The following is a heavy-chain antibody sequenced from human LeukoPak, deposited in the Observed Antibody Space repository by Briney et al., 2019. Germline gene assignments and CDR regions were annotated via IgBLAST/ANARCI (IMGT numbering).Heavy chain of an antibody. CDR2: ISGSGGST. D-gene: IGHD3-3*01. CDR1: GFTFSSYA. Sequence: GGFLRLSCAASGFTFSSYAMSWVRQAPGKGLEWVSAISGSGGSTYYADSVKGRFTISRDNSKNTLYLQMNSLRAEDTAVYYCARDLAYYDFWSGYNRIDYWGQGTLVTVSS. J-gene: IGHJ4*02. V-gene: IGHV3-23*01. CDR3: ARDLAYYDFWSGYNRIDY.